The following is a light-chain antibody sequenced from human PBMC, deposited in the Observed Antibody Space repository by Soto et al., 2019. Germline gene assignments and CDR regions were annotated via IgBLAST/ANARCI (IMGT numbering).Light chain of an antibody. Sequence: QSVLTQPPSVSGAPGQRVTISCTGSSSNIGAGYDVHWYQQLPGTAPKLLIYGDTNRPSEVPDRFSGSKSGTSASLAITGLQAEDAADYYCQSYDSSLSGPTFVFGTGTNLTVL. CDR3: QSYDSSLSGPTFV. CDR2: GDT. CDR1: SSNIGAGYD. V-gene: IGLV1-40*01. J-gene: IGLJ1*01.